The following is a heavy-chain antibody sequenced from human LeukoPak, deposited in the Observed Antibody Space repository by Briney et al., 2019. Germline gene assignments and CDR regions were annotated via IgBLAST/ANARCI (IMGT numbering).Heavy chain of an antibody. CDR3: ARVPSGSYFPDYFDY. D-gene: IGHD1-26*01. J-gene: IGHJ4*02. CDR2: INPNSGGT. Sequence: ASVTVSCKASGYTFTGYYMHWVRQAPGQGLDWMGWINPNSGGTNYAQKFQGRVTMTRDTSISTAYMELSRLRSDDTAVYYCARVPSGSYFPDYFDYWGQGTLVTVSS. CDR1: GYTFTGYY. V-gene: IGHV1-2*02.